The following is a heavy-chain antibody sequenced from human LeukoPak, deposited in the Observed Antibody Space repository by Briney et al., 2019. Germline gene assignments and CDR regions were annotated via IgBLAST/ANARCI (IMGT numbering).Heavy chain of an antibody. J-gene: IGHJ4*02. V-gene: IGHV3-30-3*01. D-gene: IGHD6-19*01. CDR2: ISYDGSNK. Sequence: GRSLRLSCAASGFTFSSYAMHWVRQAPGKGLEWVAVISYDGSNKYYADSVKGRFTISRDNSKNTLYLQMNSLRAEDTAVYYCARDRGWRLFDYWGRGTLVTVSS. CDR3: ARDRGWRLFDY. CDR1: GFTFSSYA.